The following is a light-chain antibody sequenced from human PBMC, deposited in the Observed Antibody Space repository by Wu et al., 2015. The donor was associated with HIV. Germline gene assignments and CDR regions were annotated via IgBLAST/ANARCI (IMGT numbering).Light chain of an antibody. CDR3: QQYSSYSLT. CDR2: KAS. J-gene: IGKJ4*01. Sequence: DIQMTQSPSTLSASVGDRVTITCRASQSISSWLAWYQQKPGKAPNLLIYKASSLESGVPSRFSGSGSGTEFTLTISSLQPDDFATYYCQQYSSYSLTFGGGTKVGI. CDR1: QSISSW. V-gene: IGKV1-5*03.